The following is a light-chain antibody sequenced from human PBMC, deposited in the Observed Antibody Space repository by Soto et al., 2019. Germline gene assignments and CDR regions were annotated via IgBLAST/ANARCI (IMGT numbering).Light chain of an antibody. CDR1: QSVSSY. Sequence: EIVLPQSPATLSLSPGERATLSCRASQSVSSYLAWYQQKPGQAPRLLIYDASNRATGIPARFSGSGSGTDFTLTISSLEPEDCAVYYCQQRSNWPPGFGQGTRLEIK. J-gene: IGKJ5*01. V-gene: IGKV3-11*01. CDR2: DAS. CDR3: QQRSNWPPG.